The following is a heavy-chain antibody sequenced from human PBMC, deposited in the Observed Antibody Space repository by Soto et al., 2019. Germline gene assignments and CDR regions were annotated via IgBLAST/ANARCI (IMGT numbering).Heavy chain of an antibody. V-gene: IGHV4-30-2*01. Sequence: SETLSLTCAVSGGSISSGGYSWSWIRQPPGKGLEWIGYIYHSGSTYYNPSLKGRVTISVDRSKNQFSLKLSSVTAADTAVYYCAREGAGCSSTSCYNWFDPWGQGTLVTVSS. D-gene: IGHD2-2*01. J-gene: IGHJ5*02. CDR3: AREGAGCSSTSCYNWFDP. CDR2: IYHSGST. CDR1: GGSISSGGYS.